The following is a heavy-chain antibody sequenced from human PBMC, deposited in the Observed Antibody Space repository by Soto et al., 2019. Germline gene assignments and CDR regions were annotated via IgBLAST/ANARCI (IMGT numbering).Heavy chain of an antibody. CDR1: GGSIVSYY. CDR3: ARQNGDFDYYFYGVDV. Sequence: QVQLQESGPGLVKPSETLSLTCTVSGGSIVSYYWSWIRQPPGKGLEWIGHIYYRGTTTYNHSLLSRLTISVDTSKNQFSLRLRSLTAADTAVYYCARQNGDFDYYFYGVDVWGQGTTVTVS. V-gene: IGHV4-59*01. J-gene: IGHJ6*02. D-gene: IGHD4-17*01. CDR2: IYYRGTT.